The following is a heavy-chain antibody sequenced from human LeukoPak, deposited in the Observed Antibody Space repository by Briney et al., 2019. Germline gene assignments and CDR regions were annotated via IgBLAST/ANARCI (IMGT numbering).Heavy chain of an antibody. Sequence: GGSLRLSCAASGFTFSSYAMSWVRQAPGKGLEWVSAISGSGGSTYYADPVKGRCTISRDNSKNTLYLQMNSLRAEDTAVYYCAKTLLYCSSTSCYAFDIWGQGTMVTVSS. CDR3: AKTLLYCSSTSCYAFDI. CDR1: GFTFSSYA. J-gene: IGHJ3*02. D-gene: IGHD2-2*01. V-gene: IGHV3-23*01. CDR2: ISGSGGST.